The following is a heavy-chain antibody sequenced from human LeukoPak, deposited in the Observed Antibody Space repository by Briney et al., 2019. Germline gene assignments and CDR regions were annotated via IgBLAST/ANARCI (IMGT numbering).Heavy chain of an antibody. V-gene: IGHV3-23*01. CDR1: GGSISSYY. D-gene: IGHD3-16*01. Sequence: ETLSLTCTVSGGSISSYYWSWIRQPPGKGLEWVSGISDSGGRTYYADSVKGRFTISRDNAKNTLYLQMNSLRAEDTAVYYCARDGGFDYWGQGTLVTVSS. CDR3: ARDGGFDY. CDR2: ISDSGGRT. J-gene: IGHJ4*02.